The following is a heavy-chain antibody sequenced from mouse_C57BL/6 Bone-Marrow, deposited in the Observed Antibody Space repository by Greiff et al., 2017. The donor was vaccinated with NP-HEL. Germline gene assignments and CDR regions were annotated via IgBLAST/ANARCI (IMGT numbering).Heavy chain of an antibody. J-gene: IGHJ4*01. CDR2: IDPENGDT. CDR1: GFNIKDDY. V-gene: IGHV14-4*01. Sequence: EVQLQQSGAELVRPGASVKLSCTASGFNIKDDYMHWVKQRPEQGLEWIGWIDPENGDTEYASKFQGKATITADTSSNTAYLQLSSLTSEDTAVYYCTTWEAMDYGGQGTSVTVSS. D-gene: IGHD4-1*01. CDR3: TTWEAMDY.